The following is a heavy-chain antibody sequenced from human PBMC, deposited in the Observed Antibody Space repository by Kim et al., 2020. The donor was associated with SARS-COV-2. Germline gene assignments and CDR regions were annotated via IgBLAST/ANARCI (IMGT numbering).Heavy chain of an antibody. D-gene: IGHD1-26*01. CDR3: AKDRGRWELLRDYYGMDV. CDR1: GSTSSTYG. J-gene: IGHJ6*02. Sequence: GRSLRLSCAASGSTSSTYGMHGVRQPPGKGLEWVAVISIEGVIKYNEDSVKGRFPISRANSKNTLYLQMNSLRAEDTAVYYCAKDRGRWELLRDYYGMDVWGQGTTVTVSS. V-gene: IGHV3-30*18. CDR2: ISIEGVIK.